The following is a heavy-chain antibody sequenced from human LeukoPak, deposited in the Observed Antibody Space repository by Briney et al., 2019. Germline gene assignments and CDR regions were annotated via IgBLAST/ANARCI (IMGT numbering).Heavy chain of an antibody. CDR2: INPNSGGT. Sequence: GASVKVSCKASGYTFTGYYMHWVRQAPGQGLEWMGWINPNSGGTNYAQKFQGRVTMTRDTSISTAYMELSRLRSDDTAVYYCARDLEDGVAAAGLYFYYGVDVWGQGTTVTVSS. D-gene: IGHD6-13*01. V-gene: IGHV1-2*02. J-gene: IGHJ6*02. CDR3: ARDLEDGVAAAGLYFYYGVDV. CDR1: GYTFTGYY.